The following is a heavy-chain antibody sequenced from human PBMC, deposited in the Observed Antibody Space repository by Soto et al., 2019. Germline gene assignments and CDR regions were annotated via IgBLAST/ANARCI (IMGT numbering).Heavy chain of an antibody. D-gene: IGHD1-26*01. J-gene: IGHJ5*02. V-gene: IGHV4-39*01. CDR2: IYYSGST. CDR1: GGSITSSSYY. Sequence: QLHLRESGPVLVKPSETLSLTCTVSGGSITSSSYYWGWIRQPPGKGLEWIGSIYYSGSTYYNPSLKSRVTISVDTSKNQFSLKLSFVTAADTAVYYCATQEVGGSYVYTFDPWGQGTLVTVSS. CDR3: ATQEVGGSYVYTFDP.